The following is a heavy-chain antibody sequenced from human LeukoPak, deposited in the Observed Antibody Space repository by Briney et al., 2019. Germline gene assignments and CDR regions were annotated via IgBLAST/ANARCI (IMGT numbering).Heavy chain of an antibody. CDR1: GYTFTNYG. J-gene: IGHJ4*02. V-gene: IGHV1-18*01. Sequence: ASVKVSCKASGYTFTNYGISWVRQAPGQGLECMGWISAYNGNTNYAQKFQGRVTMTGDTSISTAYMELSRLRSDDTAVYYCARGALGMEGYFDYWGQGTLVTVSS. CDR3: ARGALGMEGYFDY. CDR2: ISAYNGNT. D-gene: IGHD7-27*01.